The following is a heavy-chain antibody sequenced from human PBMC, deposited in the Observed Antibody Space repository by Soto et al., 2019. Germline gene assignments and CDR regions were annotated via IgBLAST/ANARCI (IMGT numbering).Heavy chain of an antibody. Sequence: QVTLKESGPVLVKPTETLTLTCTVSGFSLSDSKMGVSWIRQPPGKALEWLAHIFSNDEKSYSTSLKTRLTLSKDTSKSPVVLSMTNVEPVDPATYYCVRFAYAGFQDWLFLDYWGQGALVTVSS. CDR3: VRFAYAGFQDWLFLDY. CDR1: GFSLSDSKMG. J-gene: IGHJ4*02. V-gene: IGHV2-26*01. CDR2: IFSNDEK. D-gene: IGHD3-9*01.